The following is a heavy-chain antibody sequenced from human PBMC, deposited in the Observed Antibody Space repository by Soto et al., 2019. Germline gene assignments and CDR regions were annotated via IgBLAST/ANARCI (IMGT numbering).Heavy chain of an antibody. J-gene: IGHJ4*02. Sequence: QTPCKGLEWVSAISGSGGSTYYADSVKGRFTISRDNSKNTLYLQMNSLRAEDTAVYYCAKARDSSGWYSDYFDYGGQGTLVPFS. CDR3: AKARDSSGWYSDYFDY. CDR2: ISGSGGST. D-gene: IGHD6-19*01. V-gene: IGHV3-23*01.